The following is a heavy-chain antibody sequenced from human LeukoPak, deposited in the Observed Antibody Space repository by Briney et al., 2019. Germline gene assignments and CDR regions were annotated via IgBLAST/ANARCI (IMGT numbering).Heavy chain of an antibody. CDR2: IYWNGDE. CDR3: AHRTTQRSRWYWFDP. CDR1: GFSLSTTGVG. Sequence: KGSGPTLVNPTQTLTLTCTFSGFSLSTTGVGVGWIRQPPGKALEWLALIYWNGDERYSPSLESRLTITKDTSKNQVVLTMTNMDPVDTATYYCAHRTTQRSRWYWFDPWGQGTLVTVSS. D-gene: IGHD6-13*01. J-gene: IGHJ5*02. V-gene: IGHV2-5*01.